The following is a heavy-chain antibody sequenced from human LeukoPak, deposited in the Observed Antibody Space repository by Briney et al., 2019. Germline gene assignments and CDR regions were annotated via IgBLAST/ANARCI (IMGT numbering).Heavy chain of an antibody. Sequence: ASVKVSCKASGYTFTSYYMHWVRQAPGQGLEWMGWISAYNGNTNYAQKLQGRVTMTTDTSTSTAYMELRSLRSDDTAVYYCARDELIVVVPAAQDYGMDVWGQGTTVTVSS. CDR2: ISAYNGNT. D-gene: IGHD2-2*01. CDR1: GYTFTSYY. CDR3: ARDELIVVVPAAQDYGMDV. J-gene: IGHJ6*02. V-gene: IGHV1-18*04.